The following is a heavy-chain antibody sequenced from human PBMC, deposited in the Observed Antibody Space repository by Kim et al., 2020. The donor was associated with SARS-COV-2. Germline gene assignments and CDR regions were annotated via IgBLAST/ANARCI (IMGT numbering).Heavy chain of an antibody. Sequence: GGSLRLSCAASGFTFSSYSMNWVRQAPGKGLEWISSISSSGSYIYYADSMKGRFTISRDNARASLYLQMNSLRAADTAVYYCARVLTSCWSYFDYWGQGTLVTVSS. V-gene: IGHV3-21*01. CDR1: GFTFSSYS. CDR3: ARVLTSCWSYFDY. CDR2: ISSSGSYI. J-gene: IGHJ4*02. D-gene: IGHD2-2*01.